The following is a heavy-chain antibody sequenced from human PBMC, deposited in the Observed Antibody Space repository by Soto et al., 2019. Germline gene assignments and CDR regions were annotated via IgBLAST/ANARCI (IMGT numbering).Heavy chain of an antibody. CDR3: AKVGREGIAAAGQFDY. V-gene: IGHV3-30*18. J-gene: IGHJ4*02. CDR1: GFTFSSYG. D-gene: IGHD6-13*01. Sequence: GGSLRLSCAASGFTFSSYGMHWVRQAPGKGLEWVAVISYDGSNKYYADSVKGRFTISRDNSKNTLYLQMNSLRAEDTAVYYCAKVGREGIAAAGQFDYWGQGTLVTVSS. CDR2: ISYDGSNK.